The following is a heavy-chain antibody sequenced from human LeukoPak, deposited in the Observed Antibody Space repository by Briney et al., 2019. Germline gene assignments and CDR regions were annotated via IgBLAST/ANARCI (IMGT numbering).Heavy chain of an antibody. CDR2: SRNEGHSYST. Sequence: GGSLRLSCAVSGFTFSDHYMDWVRHAPGKGLEWIGRSRNEGHSYSTDFAASVRGRASLSRDHSRNSLYLQINSLRTDDTAVYYCVALLRGIGYWGQGTLVTVSS. CDR1: GFTFSDHY. CDR3: VALLRGIGY. J-gene: IGHJ4*02. V-gene: IGHV3-72*01. D-gene: IGHD3-10*01.